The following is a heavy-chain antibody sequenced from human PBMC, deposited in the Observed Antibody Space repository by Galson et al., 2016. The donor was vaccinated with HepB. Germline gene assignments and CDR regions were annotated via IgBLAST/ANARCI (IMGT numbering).Heavy chain of an antibody. V-gene: IGHV3-30*18. J-gene: IGHJ4*02. CDR1: GFTFSSYG. Sequence: SLRLSCAASGFTFSSYGMHWVRQAPGKGLEWVAFISYDGSNKKCADSVKGRFTISRDNSKKTLYLQMNSLRAEDTAVYYCAKSGRYYGVDHFDYWGQGTLVTVST. CDR2: ISYDGSNK. CDR3: AKSGRYYGVDHFDY. D-gene: IGHD4-17*01.